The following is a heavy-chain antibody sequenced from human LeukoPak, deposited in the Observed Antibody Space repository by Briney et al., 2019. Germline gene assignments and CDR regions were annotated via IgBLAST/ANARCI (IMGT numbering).Heavy chain of an antibody. CDR3: ARLPRVTIFGVVTHVDN. CDR1: GYSISSGYY. CDR2: IYRSGST. V-gene: IGHV4-38-2*02. Sequence: PSETLSVTCTVSGYSISSGYYWGWIRQPPGKGLEWIGSIYRSGSTYYNPSLKSRVTISVDTSKNQFSLKLSSVTAADTAVYYCARLPRVTIFGVVTHVDNWGQGTLVTVSS. J-gene: IGHJ4*02. D-gene: IGHD3-3*01.